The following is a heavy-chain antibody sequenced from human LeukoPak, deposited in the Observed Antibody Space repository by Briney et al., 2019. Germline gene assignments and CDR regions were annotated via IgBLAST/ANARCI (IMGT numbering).Heavy chain of an antibody. Sequence: GGSLRLPCAASGFTFSSYAMSWVRQAPGKGLEWVSAISGSGGSTYYADSVKGRFTISRDNSKNTLYLQMNSLRAEDTAVYYCAKPQWELLRGGYFDYWGQGTLVTVSS. CDR3: AKPQWELLRGGYFDY. D-gene: IGHD1-26*01. CDR1: GFTFSSYA. J-gene: IGHJ4*02. V-gene: IGHV3-23*01. CDR2: ISGSGGST.